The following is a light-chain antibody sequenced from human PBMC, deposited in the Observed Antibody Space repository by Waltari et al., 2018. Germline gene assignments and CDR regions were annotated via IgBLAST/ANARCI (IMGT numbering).Light chain of an antibody. V-gene: IGLV1-40*01. CDR2: GNS. Sequence: QSVLTQPPSVSGAPGQRVTISCPGSSSNIGAGYAVHRYQQLPGTAPKLLIYGNSNRPSGVPDRFSGSKSGTSASLAISGLQAEDEADYYCQSYDSSLSGCVFGTGTTVTVL. CDR1: SSNIGAGYA. J-gene: IGLJ1*01. CDR3: QSYDSSLSGCV.